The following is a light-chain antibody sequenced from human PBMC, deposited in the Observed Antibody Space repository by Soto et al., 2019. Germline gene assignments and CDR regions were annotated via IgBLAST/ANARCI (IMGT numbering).Light chain of an antibody. J-gene: IGLJ1*01. CDR1: SSDVGAYNH. Sequence: QSALTQPPSASGSPGQSVTISCTGTSSDVGAYNHVSWFQHYPGKAPRLMIYDVTKRPLGVPDRFSGSKSGNTASLTVSGLQAEDEADYYCSSYAGSNNHISVFGTGTKLTVL. CDR2: DVT. CDR3: SSYAGSNNHISV. V-gene: IGLV2-8*01.